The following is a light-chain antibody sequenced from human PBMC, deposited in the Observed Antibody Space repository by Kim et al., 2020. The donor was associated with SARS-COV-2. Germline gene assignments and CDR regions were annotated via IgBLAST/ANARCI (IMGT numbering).Light chain of an antibody. J-gene: IGLJ2*01. Sequence: PGQTARITCSEDALPKQYAYWYQQKPGQAPVLVIYKDSERPSGIPERFSGSRSGTTVTLTISGVQAEDEADYYCQSADSSGTYVVFGGGTQLTVL. CDR1: ALPKQY. CDR2: KDS. V-gene: IGLV3-25*03. CDR3: QSADSSGTYVV.